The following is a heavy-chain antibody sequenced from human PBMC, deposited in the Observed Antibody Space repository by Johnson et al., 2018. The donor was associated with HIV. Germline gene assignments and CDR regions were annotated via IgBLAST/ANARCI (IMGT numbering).Heavy chain of an antibody. Sequence: VQLVESGGGLVQPGGSLRLSCIASGFTFSSHWMSWVRQAPGKGLEWVANIQQDGSAKYYVASVKGRFTISRDNAKNSLYLQIDSLRAEDTAMYYCATDVSWELKSAFDVWGQGTMVTVSS. CDR1: GFTFSSHW. CDR2: IQQDGSAK. J-gene: IGHJ3*01. CDR3: ATDVSWELKSAFDV. D-gene: IGHD3-10*01. V-gene: IGHV3-7*05.